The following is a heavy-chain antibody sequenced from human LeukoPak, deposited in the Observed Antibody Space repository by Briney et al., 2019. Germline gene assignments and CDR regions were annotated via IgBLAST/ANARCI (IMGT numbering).Heavy chain of an antibody. V-gene: IGHV1-46*01. J-gene: IGHJ4*02. Sequence: ASVKVSCKASGYTFTTHHIHWVRQAPGQGLEWMGIINPSGGSTRYAQKFQGRVTITRDTSASTAYMELSSLRSEDTAVYYCASSRAVAGTYDLEYYFDYWGQGTLVTVSS. CDR3: ASSRAVAGTYDLEYYFDY. CDR1: GYTFTTHH. D-gene: IGHD6-19*01. CDR2: INPSGGST.